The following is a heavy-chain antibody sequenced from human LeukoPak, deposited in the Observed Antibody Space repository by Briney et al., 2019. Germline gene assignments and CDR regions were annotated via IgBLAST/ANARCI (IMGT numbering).Heavy chain of an antibody. Sequence: GGSLRLSCAASGFTFTNYWMSWVRQAPGKGLEWVANIKQDGSEKYYVDSVKGRFTISRDNAKNSLYLQMNSLRAEDTAVYYCARDRAPHIVVVTANYFDYWGQGTLVTVSS. CDR3: ARDRAPHIVVVTANYFDY. V-gene: IGHV3-7*01. J-gene: IGHJ4*02. D-gene: IGHD2-21*02. CDR1: GFTFTNYW. CDR2: IKQDGSEK.